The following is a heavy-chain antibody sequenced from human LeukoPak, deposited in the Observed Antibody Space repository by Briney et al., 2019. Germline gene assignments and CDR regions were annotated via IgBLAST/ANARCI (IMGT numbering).Heavy chain of an antibody. D-gene: IGHD5-18*01. CDR1: GGSFSGYY. V-gene: IGHV4-34*01. Sequence: PSEALSLTCAVYGGSFSGYYWSWLRQPPGKGLEWIGEINHSGSTNYNPSLKSRVTISVDTSKNQFSLKLSSVTAADTAVYYCARLGTWIQLWPVFDYWGQGTLVTVSS. J-gene: IGHJ4*02. CDR3: ARLGTWIQLWPVFDY. CDR2: INHSGST.